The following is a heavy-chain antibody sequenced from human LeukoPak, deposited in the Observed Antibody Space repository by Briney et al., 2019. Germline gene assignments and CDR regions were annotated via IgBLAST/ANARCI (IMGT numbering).Heavy chain of an antibody. CDR2: IRSSGDST. D-gene: IGHD2-15*01. CDR3: ARDGALVAATRWYYYYYMDV. J-gene: IGHJ6*03. V-gene: IGHV3-23*01. Sequence: PGGSLRLSCAASGFTFSNYGMSWVRQAPGKGLEWVSSIRSSGDSTYYADSVKGRFTISRDNSKNSLYLQMNSLRAEDTAVYYCARDGALVAATRWYYYYYMDVWGKGTTVTVSS. CDR1: GFTFSNYG.